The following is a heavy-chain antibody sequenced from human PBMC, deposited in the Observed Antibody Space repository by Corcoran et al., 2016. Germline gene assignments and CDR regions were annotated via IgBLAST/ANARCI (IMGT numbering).Heavy chain of an antibody. CDR1: GGIFSDHS. CDR3: ARHRKSGWYFDL. CDR2: MSHRGRT. V-gene: IGHV4-34*01. Sequence: QVQLQQWGAGLLKPSETLSLTCAVYGGIFSDHSWTWIRQPPGKGLEWIGEMSHRGRTTYNPSLKSRITISVDTTKNQFSLRLSSVSAADTAVYYCARHRKSGWYFDLWGRGTLVTVSS. D-gene: IGHD3-10*01. J-gene: IGHJ2*01.